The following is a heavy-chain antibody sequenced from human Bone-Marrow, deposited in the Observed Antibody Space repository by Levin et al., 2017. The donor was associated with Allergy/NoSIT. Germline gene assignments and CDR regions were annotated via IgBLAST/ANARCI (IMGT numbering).Heavy chain of an antibody. CDR2: IYPADSDT. CDR1: GYSFSRHW. V-gene: IGHV5-51*01. J-gene: IGHJ5*02. Sequence: GESLKISCKASGYSFSRHWIAWVRQMPGKGLESMGIIYPADSDTRYTPSFQGQVTISVDKSISTAYLQWSSLKASDTAIYYCARRLDTGRSDLWGQGTLVTVSS. CDR3: ARRLDTGRSDL. D-gene: IGHD1-1*01.